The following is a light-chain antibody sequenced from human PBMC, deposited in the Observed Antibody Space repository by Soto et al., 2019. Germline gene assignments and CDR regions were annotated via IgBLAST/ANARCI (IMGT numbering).Light chain of an antibody. CDR3: KQRSDSIT. CDR2: DAS. V-gene: IGKV3-11*01. CDR1: HSVTTH. J-gene: IGKJ5*01. Sequence: EIVLTQSPDTLSFSPGERATLSFWASHSVTTHLAWFQPRPGKTPRLLIYDASTRAPGIPARFSGRGSGADFTLTIRSLEHEDSAFYYCKQRSDSITFGKGTRLEIK.